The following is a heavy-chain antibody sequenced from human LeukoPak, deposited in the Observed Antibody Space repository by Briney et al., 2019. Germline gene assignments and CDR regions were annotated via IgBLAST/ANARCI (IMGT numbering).Heavy chain of an antibody. V-gene: IGHV4-34*01. CDR1: GGSFSGYY. CDR3: ARHDGYLDAFDI. D-gene: IGHD6-25*01. J-gene: IGHJ3*02. Sequence: PSETLSLTCAVYGGSFSGYYWSWIRQPPGKGLEWIGSIYYSGSTYYNPSLKSRVTISVDTSKNQFSLKLSSVTAADTAVYYCARHDGYLDAFDIWGQGTMVTVSS. CDR2: IYYSGST.